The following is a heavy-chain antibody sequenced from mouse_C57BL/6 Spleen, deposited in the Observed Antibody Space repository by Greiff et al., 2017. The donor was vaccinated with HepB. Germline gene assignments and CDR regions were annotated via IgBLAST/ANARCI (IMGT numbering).Heavy chain of an antibody. D-gene: IGHD1-1*01. V-gene: IGHV3-6*01. CDR1: GYSITSGYY. J-gene: IGHJ3*01. CDR2: ISYDGSN. Sequence: EVQLVESGPGLVKPSQSLSLTCSVTGYSITSGYYWNWIRQFPGNKLEWMGYISYDGSNNYNPSLKNRISITRDTSKNQFFLKLNSVTTEDTATYYCARGYGDGFAYWGQGTLVTVSA. CDR3: ARGYGDGFAY.